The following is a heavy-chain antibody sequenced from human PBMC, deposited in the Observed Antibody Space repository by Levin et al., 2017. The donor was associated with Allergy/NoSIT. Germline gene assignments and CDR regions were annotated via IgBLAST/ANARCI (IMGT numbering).Heavy chain of an antibody. Sequence: QTLSLTCTFSGFSLSTSGMCVSWIRQPPGKALEWLALIDWDDDKYYSTSLKTRLTISKDTSKNQVVLTMTNMDPVDTATYYCARIGTDNRSAFDIWGQGTMVTVSS. J-gene: IGHJ3*02. CDR1: GFSLSTSGMC. V-gene: IGHV2-70*01. CDR3: ARIGTDNRSAFDI. D-gene: IGHD1-1*01. CDR2: IDWDDDK.